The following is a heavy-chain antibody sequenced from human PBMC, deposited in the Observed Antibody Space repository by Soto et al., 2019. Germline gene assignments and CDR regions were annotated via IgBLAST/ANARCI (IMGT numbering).Heavy chain of an antibody. V-gene: IGHV4-59*01. CDR1: GGSISSYY. J-gene: IGHJ4*02. CDR2: IYYSGST. D-gene: IGHD6-19*01. CDR3: ARSGGLRRQWLVLGYFDY. Sequence: KPSETLSLTCTVSGGSISSYYWSWIRQPPGKGLEWIGYIYYSGSTNYNPSLKSRVTISVDTSKNQFSLKLSSVTAADTAVYYCARSGGLRRQWLVLGYFDYWGQGTLVTVSS.